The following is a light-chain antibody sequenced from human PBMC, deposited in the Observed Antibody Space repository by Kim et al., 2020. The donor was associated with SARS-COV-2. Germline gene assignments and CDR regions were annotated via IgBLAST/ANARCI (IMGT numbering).Light chain of an antibody. V-gene: IGKV3-20*01. CDR1: QSVTSRS. CDR2: GTS. J-gene: IGKJ2*01. Sequence: LAPGERVTLSCRASQSVTSRSLAWYQQKPGQAPRLLIYGTSNRAPGIPDRFSGSGSGTDFTLTINRLEPDDFAVYYCQHYGTSPYTFGLGTKLEI. CDR3: QHYGTSPYT.